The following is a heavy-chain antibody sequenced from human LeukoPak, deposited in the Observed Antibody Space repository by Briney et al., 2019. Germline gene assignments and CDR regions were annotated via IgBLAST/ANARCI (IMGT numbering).Heavy chain of an antibody. D-gene: IGHD1/OR15-1a*01. CDR1: GFTFRSYE. J-gene: IGHJ6*03. Sequence: GGSLRLSCEASGFTFRSYEMNWVRQAPGRGLEWVSYISESASAIYYADSVKGRFTISRDNAKNTLYLRMNNLRAEDTAIYYCARDPGNWYKRIYYYYMDVWGKGTAVTVSS. V-gene: IGHV3-48*03. CDR3: ARDPGNWYKRIYYYYMDV. CDR2: ISESASAI.